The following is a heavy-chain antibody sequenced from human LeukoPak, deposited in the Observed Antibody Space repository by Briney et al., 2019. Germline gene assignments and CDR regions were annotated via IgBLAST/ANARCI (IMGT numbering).Heavy chain of an antibody. D-gene: IGHD3-22*01. V-gene: IGHV3-74*01. CDR3: AGAVVTDFDY. J-gene: IGHJ4*02. CDR2: ISIDGSTT. CDR1: GFTFSSHW. Sequence: GGSLRLSCEASGFTFSSHWMYWVRQTPGKGLVWVSRISIDGSTTNYADSVKGRFTISRGNSKNTLYLQMNSLRAEDTAVYYCAGAVVTDFDYWGQGTLVTVSS.